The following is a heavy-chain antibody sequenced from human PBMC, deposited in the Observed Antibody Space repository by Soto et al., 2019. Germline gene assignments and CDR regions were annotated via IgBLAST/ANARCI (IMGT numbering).Heavy chain of an antibody. D-gene: IGHD2-15*01. CDR3: AKGGEGYCSGTSCLYHMDA. CDR2: ISDSGST. J-gene: IGHJ6*03. Sequence: EVQLLESGGGLVQPGGSRRLSCAASGFTFSSYAMSWVRQAPGKGLEWVSTISDSGSTYYAASVKGRFTISRDISKNTLYVQMSSLRAEDTAVYYCAKGGEGYCSGTSCLYHMDAWGKGTTVTVSS. CDR1: GFTFSSYA. V-gene: IGHV3-23*01.